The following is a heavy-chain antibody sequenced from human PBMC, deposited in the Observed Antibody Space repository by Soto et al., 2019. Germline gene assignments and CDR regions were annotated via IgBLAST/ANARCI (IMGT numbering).Heavy chain of an antibody. V-gene: IGHV4-59*01. J-gene: IGHJ4*02. CDR2: IYYSGST. CDR3: AIYGGNSVYFDY. CDR1: GDSISGFY. Sequence: SETLSLTCTVSGDSISGFYWGWIRQPPGKGLEWIGYIYYSGSTNYNPSLKSRVAIFIDTSKNQFSLKLSSVTAADTAVYYCAIYGGNSVYFDYWGQGTLVTVSS. D-gene: IGHD4-17*01.